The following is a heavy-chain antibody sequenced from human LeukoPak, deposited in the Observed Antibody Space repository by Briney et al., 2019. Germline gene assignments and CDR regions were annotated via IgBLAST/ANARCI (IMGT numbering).Heavy chain of an antibody. CDR2: INPSGGST. V-gene: IGHV1-46*01. Sequence: GASVKVSCKASGYTFTSYYMHWVRQAPGQGLEWMGIINPSGGSTSYAQKFQGRVTMTRDTSTSTVYMELSSLRSEDTAVYYCARDRVLRFLEPDAFDIWAKGQWSPSLQ. J-gene: IGHJ3*02. CDR1: GYTFTSYY. D-gene: IGHD3-3*01. CDR3: ARDRVLRFLEPDAFDI.